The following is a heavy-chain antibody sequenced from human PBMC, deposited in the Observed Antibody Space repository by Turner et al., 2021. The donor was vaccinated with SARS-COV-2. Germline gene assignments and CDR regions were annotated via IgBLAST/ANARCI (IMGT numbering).Heavy chain of an antibody. Sequence: EVQLVDSGGCLFKPGGSLHPSCQPSGFTFSSCSMNWVRQAPGKGLEWVSSISSNSSYIYYANSVKGRFTISRDKAKNSLYLQMNSLRAEDTAVYYCARKHTDIVATTCDYWGQGTLVTVSS. V-gene: IGHV3-21*01. CDR1: GFTFSSCS. J-gene: IGHJ4*02. D-gene: IGHD5-12*01. CDR3: ARKHTDIVATTCDY. CDR2: ISSNSSYI.